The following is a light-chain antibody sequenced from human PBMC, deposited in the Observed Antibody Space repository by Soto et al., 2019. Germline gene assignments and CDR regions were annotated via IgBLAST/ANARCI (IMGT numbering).Light chain of an antibody. CDR1: SSDVGSYNL. CDR3: CSYAGSYTWL. V-gene: IGLV2-23*01. J-gene: IGLJ3*02. Sequence: QSVLTQPASVSGSPGQSITISCTGTSSDVGSYNLVSWYQQHPGKAPKLMIYEGTKRPSGVSNRFSASKSGNTASLTISGLQAEDEADYYCCSYAGSYTWLFGGGTKLTVL. CDR2: EGT.